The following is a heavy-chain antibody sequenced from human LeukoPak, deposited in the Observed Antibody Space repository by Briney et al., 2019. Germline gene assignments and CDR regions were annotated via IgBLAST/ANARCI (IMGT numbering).Heavy chain of an antibody. CDR3: AKSGSGWYRFDC. V-gene: IGHV3-23*01. CDR2: ISGSGDST. CDR1: GFTFSSYA. D-gene: IGHD6-19*01. J-gene: IGHJ4*02. Sequence: GGSLRLSCAASGFTFSSYAMSWVRQAPGKGLEWVSAISGSGDSTYYADSVKGRFTISRDNSKNTLYLQMYSLRAEDTAVYYCAKSGSGWYRFDCWGQGTLVTVSS.